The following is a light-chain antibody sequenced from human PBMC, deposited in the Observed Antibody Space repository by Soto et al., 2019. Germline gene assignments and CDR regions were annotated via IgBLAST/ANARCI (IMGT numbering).Light chain of an antibody. V-gene: IGKV1-39*01. CDR3: QQSYSTPPYT. CDR2: AAS. Sequence: DIQMTQSPSSLSASVGDRVTITCRASQSISSYLNWYQQKPGKAPKLLIYAASSLQSGVPSRFSGSGSGTEFTLTISSLQPEDFATYYCQQSYSTPPYTFGQGNKLEIK. CDR1: QSISSY. J-gene: IGKJ2*01.